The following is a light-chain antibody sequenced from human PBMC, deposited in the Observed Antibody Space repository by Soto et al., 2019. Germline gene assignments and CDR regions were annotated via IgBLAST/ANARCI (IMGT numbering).Light chain of an antibody. CDR1: SSDVGGYNY. CDR2: DVS. J-gene: IGLJ1*01. CDR3: SSYTSSSTYV. Sequence: QSVLTQPASVSGSPGQSITISCTGTSSDVGGYNYVSWYQHYPGKAPKLMIYDVSNRPSGVSNRFSGSKSGNTASLTISGLQAEDEADYYCSSYTSSSTYVFGTGTKLTVL. V-gene: IGLV2-14*03.